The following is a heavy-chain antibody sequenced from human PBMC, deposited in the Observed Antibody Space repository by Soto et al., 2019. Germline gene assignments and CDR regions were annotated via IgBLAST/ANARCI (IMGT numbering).Heavy chain of an antibody. J-gene: IGHJ5*01. CDR3: AREGVTLATLLDNCLDS. V-gene: IGHV1-18*04. D-gene: IGHD2-15*01. Sequence: ASVKVPCKASNYTFINYGIGWVRQAPGQGLEWVGWVSPSYGKTYYEHKFQGRVTMTTDTSTGTVYMELRSLRSDDTAVYFCAREGVTLATLLDNCLDSWGAVTMLTVSP. CDR1: NYTFINYG. CDR2: VSPSYGKT.